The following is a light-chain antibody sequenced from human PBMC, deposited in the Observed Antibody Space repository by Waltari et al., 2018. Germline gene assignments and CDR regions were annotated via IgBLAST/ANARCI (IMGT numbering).Light chain of an antibody. J-gene: IGKJ4*01. CDR3: QQYFKTPLT. CDR1: QTILYSSSNKNY. CDR2: WAS. Sequence: DIVMTQSPDSLTVSPGERATIHSKSSQTILYSSSNKNYLAWYQQKPRQPPKLLIYWASTRESGVPDRFSGTGSGTDFTLTISRLQAEDVAVYYCQQYFKTPLTFGGGTKVEIK. V-gene: IGKV4-1*01.